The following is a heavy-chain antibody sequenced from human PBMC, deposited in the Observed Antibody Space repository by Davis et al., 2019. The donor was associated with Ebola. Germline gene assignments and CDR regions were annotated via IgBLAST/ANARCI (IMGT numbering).Heavy chain of an antibody. CDR2: MFYSGTT. CDR1: GASTSAGDYD. CDR3: ARVYSSGWYGWFDP. J-gene: IGHJ5*02. D-gene: IGHD6-19*01. Sequence: SETLSLTCSVPGASTSAGDYDWSWIRQPPGKGLEWIAYMFYSGTTNYNLSLQSRVIISVDTSKNQFSLKLSSVTAADTAVYYCARVYSSGWYGWFDPWGPGTLVTVSA. V-gene: IGHV4-30-4*01.